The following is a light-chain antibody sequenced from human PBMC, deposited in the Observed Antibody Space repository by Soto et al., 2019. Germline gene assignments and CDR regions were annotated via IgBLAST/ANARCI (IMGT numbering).Light chain of an antibody. CDR1: QSVSSVY. CDR3: QQYGSSPRT. CDR2: GAS. Sequence: EVVLTQSPGTLSLSPGERATLSCRASQSVSSVYLAWYQQRPGQAPSLLMYGASSRATGTPERFSGSGSGTDFTLTISRLEPEDFAVYYCQQYGSSPRTFGQGTKWIS. V-gene: IGKV3-20*01. J-gene: IGKJ1*01.